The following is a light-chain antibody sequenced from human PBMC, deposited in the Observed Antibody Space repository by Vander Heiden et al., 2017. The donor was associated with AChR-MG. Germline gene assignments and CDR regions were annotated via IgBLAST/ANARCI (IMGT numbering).Light chain of an antibody. J-gene: IGKJ1*01. V-gene: IGKV3-20*01. Sequence: ETVLTQSPGTLSLSPGERATLSCRASQFVSSGYLAWYLQKPGQAPRLLIFGASKRATGIPDRFSASGSGTDFTLTISSLEPEDFAVYYCQHYGDSSWTFGQGTKVEV. CDR3: QHYGDSSWT. CDR1: QFVSSGY. CDR2: GAS.